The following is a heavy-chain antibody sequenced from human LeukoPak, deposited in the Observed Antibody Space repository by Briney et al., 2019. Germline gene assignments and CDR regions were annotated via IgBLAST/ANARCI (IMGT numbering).Heavy chain of an antibody. CDR2: INANSGTT. J-gene: IGHJ5*01. V-gene: IGHV3-23*01. D-gene: IGHD6-19*01. Sequence: GGSLRLSCAASGLTFSNYAMSWLRQPPGKGLEWVSTINANSGTTSYAASVRGRFTISRDNSKNTLYLQVNSLRADDTAVYYCAKPISGGLAVTADWFDPWGQGTLVVVSS. CDR3: AKPISGGLAVTADWFDP. CDR1: GLTFSNYA.